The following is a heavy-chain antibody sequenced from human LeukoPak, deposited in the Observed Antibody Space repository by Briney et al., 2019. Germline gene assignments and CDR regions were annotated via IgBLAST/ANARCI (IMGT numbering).Heavy chain of an antibody. CDR3: ARRYYGSGSYYTWFDP. CDR2: IYPVDSDT. V-gene: IGHV5-51*01. CDR1: GYSFTSYW. Sequence: GESLKISCKGSGYSFTSYWIGWVRQMPGKGLECMGIIYPVDSDTRYSPSFQGQVTISADKSISTAYLQWSSLKASDTAMYYCARRYYGSGSYYTWFDPWGQGTLVTVSS. D-gene: IGHD3-10*01. J-gene: IGHJ5*02.